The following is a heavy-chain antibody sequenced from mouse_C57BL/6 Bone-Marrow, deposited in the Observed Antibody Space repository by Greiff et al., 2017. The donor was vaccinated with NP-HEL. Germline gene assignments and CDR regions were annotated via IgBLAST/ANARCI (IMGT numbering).Heavy chain of an antibody. D-gene: IGHD2-4*01. CDR3: ALQYDYDGGLYAMDY. J-gene: IGHJ4*01. Sequence: EVQLQQSVAELVRPGASVKLSCTASGFNIKNTYMHWVKQRPEQGLEWIGRIDPANGNTKYAPKFQGKATITADTSSNTAYLQLSSLTSEDTAIYYCALQYDYDGGLYAMDYWGQGTSVTVSS. CDR2: IDPANGNT. V-gene: IGHV14-3*01. CDR1: GFNIKNTY.